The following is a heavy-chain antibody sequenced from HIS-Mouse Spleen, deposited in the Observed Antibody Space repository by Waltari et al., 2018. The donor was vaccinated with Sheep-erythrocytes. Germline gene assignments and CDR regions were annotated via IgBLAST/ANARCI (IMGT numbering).Heavy chain of an antibody. V-gene: IGHV3-21*01. J-gene: IGHJ4*02. CDR3: ARASIFGVVRGFDY. Sequence: EVQLVESGGGLVKPGGSLRLHCAASGFTFGSYSMNWVRQAPGKGLEWVSSISSSSSYIYYADSVKGRFTISRDNAKNSLYLQMNSLRAEDTAVYYCARASIFGVVRGFDYWGQGTLVTVSS. CDR2: ISSSSSYI. D-gene: IGHD3-3*01. CDR1: GFTFGSYS.